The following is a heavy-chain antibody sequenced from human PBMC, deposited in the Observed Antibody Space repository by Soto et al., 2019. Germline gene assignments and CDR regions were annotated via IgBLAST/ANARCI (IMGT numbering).Heavy chain of an antibody. CDR1: GGSISSYY. V-gene: IGHV4-59*08. D-gene: IGHD5-18*01. Sequence: SETLSLTCTVSGGSISSYYWSWIRQPPGKGLEWIGYIYYSGNTNYHPSLKSRVTISVDTSKNQFSLKLSSVTAADTAVYYCAKTIDSYGYFHYWGQGTLVTVSS. CDR3: AKTIDSYGYFHY. J-gene: IGHJ4*02. CDR2: IYYSGNT.